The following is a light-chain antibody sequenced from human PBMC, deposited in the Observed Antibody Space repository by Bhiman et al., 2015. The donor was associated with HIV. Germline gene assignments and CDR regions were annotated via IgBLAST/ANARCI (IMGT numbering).Light chain of an antibody. J-gene: IGLJ3*02. CDR3: QSQRV. Sequence: NFMLTQPHSVSESPGKTVTISCTRTSGSIAHNYVQWYQQRPGSSPTTVIYEDNRTFSGVPDRFSGSIDSSSNSAFLTISGLKTEDEADYYCQSQRVFGGGTKLTVL. V-gene: IGLV6-57*01. CDR1: SGSIAHNY. CDR2: EDN.